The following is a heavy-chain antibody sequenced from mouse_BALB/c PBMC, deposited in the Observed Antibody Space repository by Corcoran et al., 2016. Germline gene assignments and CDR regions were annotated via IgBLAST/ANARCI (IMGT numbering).Heavy chain of an antibody. CDR2: ISSSSSYI. V-gene: IGHV5-17*01. Sequence: EVQLVESGGGLVKPGGSLRLSCAASGFTFSSYSMNWVRQAPGKGLEWVSSISSSSSYIYYADSVKGRVTISRDNAKNSLYLQMNSLRAEDTAVYYCARDLPCGGDCYSWSYGMDVWGQGTTVTVSS. D-gene: IGHD1-1*01. J-gene: IGHJ1*01. CDR3: ARDLPCGGDCYSWSYGMDV. CDR1: GFTFSSYS.